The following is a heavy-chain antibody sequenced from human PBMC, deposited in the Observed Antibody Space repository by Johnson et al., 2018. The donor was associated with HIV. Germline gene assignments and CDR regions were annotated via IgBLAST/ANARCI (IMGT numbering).Heavy chain of an antibody. J-gene: IGHJ3*01. D-gene: IGHD1-26*01. CDR1: GFAFRNSA. Sequence: QVQLVESGGGVVQPGGSLRLSCAASGFAFRNSAIHWVRQAPGKALEWVAATSDDGANNYYGDSVKGRFTLSRDNSKNTLVLQMNSLRSDETALYYCAKTRLGGILGAFDLWGQGTMVIVSS. CDR2: TSDDGANN. CDR3: AKTRLGGILGAFDL. V-gene: IGHV3-30*18.